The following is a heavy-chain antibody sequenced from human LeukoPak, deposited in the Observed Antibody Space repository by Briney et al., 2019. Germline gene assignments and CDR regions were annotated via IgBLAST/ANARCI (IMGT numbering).Heavy chain of an antibody. CDR3: ARDRGERIVGAALDY. J-gene: IGHJ4*02. V-gene: IGHV1-46*01. CDR1: GYTFTSYY. CDR2: INPSGGST. Sequence: GASVKVSCKASGYTFTSYYMHWVRQAPGQGLEWMGIINPSGGSTSYAQKFQGRVTMTRDTSTSTVYMELSSLRSEDTAVYYCARDRGERIVGAALDYWGQGTLVTVSS. D-gene: IGHD1-26*01.